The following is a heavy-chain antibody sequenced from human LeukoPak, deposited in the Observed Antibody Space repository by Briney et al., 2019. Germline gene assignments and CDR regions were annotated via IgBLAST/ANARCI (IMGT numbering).Heavy chain of an antibody. D-gene: IGHD2-15*01. CDR2: IYSGGST. Sequence: AGGSLRLSCAASGFTFSSYGMNWVRQAPGKGLEWVSVIYSGGSTYYADSVKGRFTISRDNSKNTLYLQMNSLRVEDTAVYYCARDFCSAGSCYPDNWGQGTLVTVSS. V-gene: IGHV3-66*01. CDR3: ARDFCSAGSCYPDN. J-gene: IGHJ4*02. CDR1: GFTFSSYG.